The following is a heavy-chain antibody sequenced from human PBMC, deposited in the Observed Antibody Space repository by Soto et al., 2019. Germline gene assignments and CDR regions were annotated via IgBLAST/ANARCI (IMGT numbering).Heavy chain of an antibody. D-gene: IGHD4-17*01. V-gene: IGHV3-21*01. Sequence: EVQLVESGGGLVKPGGSLRLSCAASGFTFSSYTMNWVRQAPGKGLEWLSSISSTSYYIYYAASVKGRFTISRDNAKNSLYLQMNSLTADDTAVYYGARDEGDYHGDSYFQRWGQGTLLTVPS. CDR3: ARDEGDYHGDSYFQR. CDR1: GFTFSSYT. J-gene: IGHJ1*01. CDR2: ISSTSYYI.